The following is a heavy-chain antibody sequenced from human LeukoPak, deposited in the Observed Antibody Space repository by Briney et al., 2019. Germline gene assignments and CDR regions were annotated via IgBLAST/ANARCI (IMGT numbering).Heavy chain of an antibody. CDR2: ISSSSSYI. J-gene: IGHJ6*02. CDR3: ARDDPRYYYGMDV. CDR1: GFTFSSYS. Sequence: RSGGSLRLSCAASGFTFSSYSMNWVRQAPGKGLEWVSSISSSSSYIYYADSVKGRFTISRDNAKNSLYLQMNSLRAEDTAVYYCARDDPRYYYGMDVWGQGTRSPSP. V-gene: IGHV3-21*01.